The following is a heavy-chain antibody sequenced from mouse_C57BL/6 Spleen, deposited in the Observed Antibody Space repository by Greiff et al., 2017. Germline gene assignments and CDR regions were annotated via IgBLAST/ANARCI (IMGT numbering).Heavy chain of an antibody. CDR2: INPSTGGT. Sequence: EVQLQQSGPELVKPGASVKISCKASGYSFTGYYMNWVKQSPEKSLEWIGEINPSTGGTTYNQKFKAKATLTVDTSSSTAYMQLKSLTSEDSAVYYCASEGDSNYAFGYWGQGTSLTVAS. J-gene: IGHJ2*03. V-gene: IGHV1-42*01. CDR1: GYSFTGYY. CDR3: ASEGDSNYAFGY. D-gene: IGHD2-5*01.